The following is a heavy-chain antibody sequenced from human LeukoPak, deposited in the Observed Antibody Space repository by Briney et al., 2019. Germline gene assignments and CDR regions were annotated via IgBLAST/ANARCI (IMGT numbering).Heavy chain of an antibody. V-gene: IGHV4-39*01. D-gene: IGHD3-22*01. J-gene: IGHJ4*02. CDR1: GFTVSSNY. Sequence: GSLRLSCAASGFTVSSNYMSWIRQPPGKGLEWIGSIYYSGSTYYNPSLKSRVTISVDTSKNQFSLKLSSVTAADTAVYYCARQGYYYDSSGYYSLDYWGQGTLVTVSS. CDR2: IYYSGST. CDR3: ARQGYYYDSSGYYSLDY.